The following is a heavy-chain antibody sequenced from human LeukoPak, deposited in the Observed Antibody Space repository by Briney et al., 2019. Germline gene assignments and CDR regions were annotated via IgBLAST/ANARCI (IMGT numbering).Heavy chain of an antibody. CDR3: AKDRRAGSYDY. CDR1: GFTFSSYG. D-gene: IGHD3-10*01. J-gene: IGHJ4*02. CDR2: ISGSGGST. V-gene: IGHV3-23*01. Sequence: GGSLRLSCAASGFTFSSYGMTWVREAPGKGLEWVSAISGSGGSTYYADSVKGRFTISRDNSKNTLYLQMNSLRAEDTAVYYCAKDRRAGSYDYWGQGTLVTVSS.